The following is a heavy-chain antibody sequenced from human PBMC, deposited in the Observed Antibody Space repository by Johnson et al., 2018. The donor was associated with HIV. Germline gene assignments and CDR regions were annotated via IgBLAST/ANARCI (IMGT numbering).Heavy chain of an antibody. CDR3: AAPRWLRSSSKTSEGEGGAFDI. CDR1: GFTFSSYW. CDR2: IKQDGSEK. Sequence: VQLVESGGGLVKPGGSLRLSCAASGFTFSSYWMSWVRQAPGKGLEWVANIKQDGSEKYYVDSVKGRFTISRDNAKNSLYLQMNSLRPEDTAVYYCAAPRWLRSSSKTSEGEGGAFDIWGQGTMVTVSS. J-gene: IGHJ3*02. D-gene: IGHD6-6*01. V-gene: IGHV3-7*01.